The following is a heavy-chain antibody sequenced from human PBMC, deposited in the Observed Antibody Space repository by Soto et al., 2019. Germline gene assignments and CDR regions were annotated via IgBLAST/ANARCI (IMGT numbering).Heavy chain of an antibody. V-gene: IGHV3-33*01. D-gene: IGHD3-9*01. CDR3: ARDRSYDVLTGYWDAFDI. Sequence: QVQLVESGGGVVQPGRSLRLSCAASGFTFSSYGMHWVHQAPGKGLEWVAVVWYDGSNKYYADSVKGRFTISRDNSKNMLYLQMNSLRAEDTAVYYCARDRSYDVLTGYWDAFDIWGQGTMVTVSS. CDR1: GFTFSSYG. CDR2: VWYDGSNK. J-gene: IGHJ3*02.